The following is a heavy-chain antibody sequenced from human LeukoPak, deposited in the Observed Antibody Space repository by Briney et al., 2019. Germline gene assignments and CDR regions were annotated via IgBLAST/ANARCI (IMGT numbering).Heavy chain of an antibody. V-gene: IGHV3-7*01. CDR2: IKQDGSEI. J-gene: IGHJ4*02. CDR3: ARRSGLDY. D-gene: IGHD6-19*01. CDR1: GFIFNTYW. Sequence: GGSLRLSCAASGFIFNTYWMSWVRQAPGRGLEWVANIKQDGSEIYYADSVEGRFTISRDNAKNSLYLQMNSLRAEDTAVYYCARRSGLDYWGQGTLVTVSS.